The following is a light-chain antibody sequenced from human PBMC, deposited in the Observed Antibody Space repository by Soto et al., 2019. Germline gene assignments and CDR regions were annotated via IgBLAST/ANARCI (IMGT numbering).Light chain of an antibody. CDR1: QSVSSN. Sequence: EIVMTQSPATPSVSPGERATLSCRASQSVSSNLAWYQQKPGQAPRLLIYGASTRATGIPARFSGSGSGTEFTLTISSLQPDDFATYYCQQYNSYRTFGQGTKVDIK. CDR2: GAS. V-gene: IGKV3-15*01. CDR3: QQYNSYRT. J-gene: IGKJ1*01.